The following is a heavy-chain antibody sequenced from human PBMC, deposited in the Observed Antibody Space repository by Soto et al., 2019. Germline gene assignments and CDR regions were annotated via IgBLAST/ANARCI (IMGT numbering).Heavy chain of an antibody. J-gene: IGHJ4*02. CDR1: GGSIGGSY. D-gene: IGHD6-19*01. Sequence: SETLSLTCSVSGGSIGGSYWSWIRQSPGKGLEWLGYVYYTGSTNYSPSLRSRVSISVDTSKNEFSLRLSSVTAADTAVYFCARSVAVPGAHIDYWGQGTQVTVSS. CDR3: ARSVAVPGAHIDY. CDR2: VYYTGST. V-gene: IGHV4-59*01.